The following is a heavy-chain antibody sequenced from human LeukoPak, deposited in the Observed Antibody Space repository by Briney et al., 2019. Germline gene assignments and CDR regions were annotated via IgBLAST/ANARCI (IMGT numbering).Heavy chain of an antibody. V-gene: IGHV3-48*04. J-gene: IGHJ4*02. CDR3: AKSLGVVPAAIGFDY. D-gene: IGHD2-2*02. Sequence: GGSLRLSCAASGFTLSSYSMNWVRQAPGKGLEWISYIDSDTYGNTIYYPHTVKGRFTISRDNAKNSLYLQMNSLRAEDTALYYCAKSLGVVPAAIGFDYWGQGTLVTVPS. CDR1: GFTLSSYS. CDR2: IDSDTYGNTI.